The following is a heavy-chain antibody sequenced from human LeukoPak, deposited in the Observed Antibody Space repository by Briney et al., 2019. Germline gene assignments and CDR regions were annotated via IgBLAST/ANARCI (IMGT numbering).Heavy chain of an antibody. V-gene: IGHV3-21*01. CDR1: GFTFTDFY. CDR3: ARNLGGYEKNWFDP. J-gene: IGHJ5*02. Sequence: PGGSLRLSCAASGFTFTDFYMNWVRQPPGKGLERVSWISPTSSYMYYADSVKGRLTISRDNAKNSLYLQMNSLRAEDTAVYYCARNLGGYEKNWFDPWGQGTLVTVSS. CDR2: ISPTSSYM. D-gene: IGHD5-12*01.